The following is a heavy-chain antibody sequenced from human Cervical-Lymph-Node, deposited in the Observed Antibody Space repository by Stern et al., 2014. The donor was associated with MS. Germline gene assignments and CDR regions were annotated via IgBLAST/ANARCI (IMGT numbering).Heavy chain of an antibody. D-gene: IGHD1-1*01. CDR1: GASFTDNY. Sequence: QVQLGQWRAGLLRPSETLSLTCAVHGASFTDNYWSWIRQTPGKGLEWIGEINHSGKPPQNPSLMSQVTLPVDTSKNQFSLKRNSVTAADTAVYYCARERKVERSARVFVSFDVWGQGTLLTVSS. CDR2: INHSGKP. CDR3: ARERKVERSARVFVSFDV. V-gene: IGHV4-34*01. J-gene: IGHJ3*01.